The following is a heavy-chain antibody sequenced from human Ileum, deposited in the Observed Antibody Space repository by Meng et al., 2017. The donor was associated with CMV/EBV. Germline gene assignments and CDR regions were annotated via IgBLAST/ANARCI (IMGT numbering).Heavy chain of an antibody. J-gene: IGHJ6*02. CDR2: ISSSSSYI. CDR1: GFTFSSYS. CDR3: ARDRTVNVVVPAAIRTGRDYYGMDV. D-gene: IGHD2-2*02. Sequence: GESLKISCAASGFTFSSYSMNWVRQAPGKELEWVSSISSSSSYIYYADSVKGRFTISRDNAKNSLYLQMNSLRAEDTAVYYCARDRTVNVVVPAAIRTGRDYYGMDVWGQGTTVTVSS. V-gene: IGHV3-21*01.